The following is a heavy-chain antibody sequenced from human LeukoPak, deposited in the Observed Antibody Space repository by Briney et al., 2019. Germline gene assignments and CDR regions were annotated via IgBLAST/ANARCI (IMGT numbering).Heavy chain of an antibody. CDR3: ATSIAVAGTDY. V-gene: IGHV3-43*02. Sequence: GGSLRLSCAASGFTFDDYAMHWVRQAPGKGLEWVSLISGDGGSTYYADSVKGRFTISRDNSKNSLYLQMNSLRTEDTALYYCATSIAVAGTDYWGQGTLVTVSS. CDR2: ISGDGGST. D-gene: IGHD6-19*01. J-gene: IGHJ4*02. CDR1: GFTFDDYA.